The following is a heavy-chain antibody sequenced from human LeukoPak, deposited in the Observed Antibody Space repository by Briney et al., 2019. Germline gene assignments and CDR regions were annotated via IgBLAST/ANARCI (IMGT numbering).Heavy chain of an antibody. Sequence: SETLSLTCTVSGGSISSSSYSWGWIRQPPGKGLEWIGSIYYSGSTYYNPSLKSRVTISVDTSKNQFSLKLSSVTAADTAVYYCARAARYNWNYYNWFDPWGQGTLVTVSS. V-gene: IGHV4-39*01. D-gene: IGHD1-7*01. CDR3: ARAARYNWNYYNWFDP. J-gene: IGHJ5*02. CDR2: IYYSGST. CDR1: GGSISSSSYS.